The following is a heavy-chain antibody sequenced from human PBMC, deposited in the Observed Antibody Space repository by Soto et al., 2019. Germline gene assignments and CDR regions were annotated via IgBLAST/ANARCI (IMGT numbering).Heavy chain of an antibody. CDR1: GFTFRSYV. D-gene: IGHD3-16*01. CDR3: ARWGTTGGLDV. CDR2: TSYDGSNK. Sequence: QVQLVESGGGVVQPGASLRLSCVGSGFTFRSYVIHWVRQAPGKGLEWVAHTSYDGSNKYYDDSVKGRFTISRDNSRNTVDLHMDSLRLEDTALYYCARWGTTGGLDVWGQGTLVSVSS. J-gene: IGHJ4*02. V-gene: IGHV3-30*19.